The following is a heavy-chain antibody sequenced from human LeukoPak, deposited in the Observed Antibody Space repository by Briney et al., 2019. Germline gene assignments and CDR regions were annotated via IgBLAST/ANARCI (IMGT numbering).Heavy chain of an antibody. V-gene: IGHV4-59*01. CDR1: GGSISSYY. D-gene: IGHD3-3*01. Sequence: SETLSLTCTVSGGSISSYYWSWVRQPPGKGLEWIGYIYYSGSTNYNPSLKSRVTISVDTSKNQFSLKLSSVTAADTAVYDCARGNYDFPGKPNWFDPWGQGTLVTVSS. CDR2: IYYSGST. J-gene: IGHJ5*02. CDR3: ARGNYDFPGKPNWFDP.